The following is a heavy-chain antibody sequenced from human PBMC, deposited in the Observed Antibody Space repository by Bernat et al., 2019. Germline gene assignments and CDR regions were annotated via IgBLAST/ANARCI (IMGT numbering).Heavy chain of an antibody. D-gene: IGHD2-15*01. J-gene: IGHJ3*02. CDR1: GFTFSSYW. V-gene: IGHV3-7*03. CDR3: ARDGGYCSGGSCYDAFDI. Sequence: EVQLVESGGGLVQPGGSLRLSCAASGFTFSSYWMSWVRQAPGKGLEWVANIKQDGSEKYDVDSVKGRFTISRDNAKNSLYLQMNSLRAEDTAVYYCARDGGYCSGGSCYDAFDIWGQGTMVTVSS. CDR2: IKQDGSEK.